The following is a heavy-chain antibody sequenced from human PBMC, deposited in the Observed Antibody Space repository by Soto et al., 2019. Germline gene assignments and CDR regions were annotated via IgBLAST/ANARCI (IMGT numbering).Heavy chain of an antibody. D-gene: IGHD4-17*01. V-gene: IGHV4-61*01. CDR1: GGSVINKTYY. CDR2: VYYSGTT. CDR3: ARTTAVPNTLRSRYFFDY. Sequence: PSETLSLTCSVSGGSVINKTYYLSCIRQPPWNRLEWIGYVYYSGTTNYNPSLKSRVTISVDPSKNQFSLRLSSVTTADTALYYCARTTAVPNTLRSRYFFDYWGQGTLVTVSS. J-gene: IGHJ4*02.